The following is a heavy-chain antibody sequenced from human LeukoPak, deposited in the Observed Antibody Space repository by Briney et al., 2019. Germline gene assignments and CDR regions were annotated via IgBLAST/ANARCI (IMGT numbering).Heavy chain of an antibody. J-gene: IGHJ5*02. CDR3: ARDYMYQADL. CDR2: INGAGSST. CDR1: GFTFSNYW. V-gene: IGHV3-74*01. D-gene: IGHD2-2*01. Sequence: GGSLRLSCEASGFTFSNYWMHWVRQGPGKGLVWVSRINGAGSSTSYADSVKGRFTISRDNAKNTLFLQMNRLRADDTAVYYCARDYMYQADLWGQGTLVTVSS.